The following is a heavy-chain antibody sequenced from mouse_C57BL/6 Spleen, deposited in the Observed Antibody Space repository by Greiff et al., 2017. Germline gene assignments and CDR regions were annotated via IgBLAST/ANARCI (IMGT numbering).Heavy chain of an antibody. CDR2: IYPGDGDT. D-gene: IGHD3-1*01. Sequence: VQLQQSGAELVKPGASVKLSCKASGYAFSSYWMNWVKQRPGTGLEWLGKIYPGDGDTNYNGKFKGKATLTADKSSSTAYMQVSSLTCEDSAVYFGARWIPVSSGYYFDDWGQGTTLTVAA. CDR3: ARWIPVSSGYYFDD. V-gene: IGHV1-80*01. CDR1: GYAFSSYW. J-gene: IGHJ2*01.